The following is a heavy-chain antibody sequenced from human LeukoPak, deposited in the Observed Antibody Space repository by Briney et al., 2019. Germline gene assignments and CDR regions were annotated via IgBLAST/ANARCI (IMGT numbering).Heavy chain of an antibody. CDR2: INHSGST. J-gene: IGHJ4*02. Sequence: PSETLSLTCAVYGESFSGYYWGWLRQPPGKGLEWIGEINHSGSTNYNPSLKSRVTISVDTSKNQFSLKLSSVTAADTAVYYCARRYYYDSSGSQSSPIDYWGQGTLVTVSS. D-gene: IGHD3-22*01. V-gene: IGHV4-34*01. CDR3: ARRYYYDSSGSQSSPIDY. CDR1: GESFSGYY.